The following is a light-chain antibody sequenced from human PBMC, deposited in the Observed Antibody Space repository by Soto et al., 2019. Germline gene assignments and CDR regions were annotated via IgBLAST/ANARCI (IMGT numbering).Light chain of an antibody. Sequence: EIVLTQSPGILSLSRGERATLSCRASQTVSGYYVAWYQQKPGQSPRLLIYGSSDRATGIPDRFSGSGSGTDFTLTINRVEPEDSAVYYCQQYGSSPPYTFGQGTTLEI. J-gene: IGKJ2*01. CDR3: QQYGSSPPYT. V-gene: IGKV3-20*01. CDR2: GSS. CDR1: QTVSGYY.